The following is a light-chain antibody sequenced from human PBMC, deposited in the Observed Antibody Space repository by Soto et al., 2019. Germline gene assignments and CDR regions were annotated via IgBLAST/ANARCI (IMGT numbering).Light chain of an antibody. J-gene: IGLJ1*01. CDR3: SSYAGSNSVYV. CDR1: ISDIGVYNY. Sequence: QSAVTQPPSSFGSPGKAGTISCTGTISDIGVYNYVSWYQQHPGKAPKLMIYEVSKRPSGVPDRFSGSKSGNTASLTVSGLQAEDEADYYCSSYAGSNSVYVFGTGTKVTVL. V-gene: IGLV2-8*01. CDR2: EVS.